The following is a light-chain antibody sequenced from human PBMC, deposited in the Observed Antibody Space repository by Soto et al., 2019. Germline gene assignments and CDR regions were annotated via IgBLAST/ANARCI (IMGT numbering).Light chain of an antibody. Sequence: DIQMTQSPSSLSASVGDRVTITCRASHSIDNYLSWYQQKPGKAPKLLIYAASNLQRGVSSRFSGSESGTDFTLTIDSLQPDDFAIYYCQQCFSIPPTFGHGTKVDIK. CDR1: HSIDNY. V-gene: IGKV1-39*01. CDR2: AAS. CDR3: QQCFSIPPT. J-gene: IGKJ1*01.